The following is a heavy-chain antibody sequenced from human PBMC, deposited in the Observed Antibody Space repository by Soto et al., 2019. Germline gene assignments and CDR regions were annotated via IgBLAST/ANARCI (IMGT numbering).Heavy chain of an antibody. D-gene: IGHD1-1*01. CDR1: GFTFSSYG. CDR3: AKGYRPTYYYYYGMEV. CDR2: ISYDGSNK. V-gene: IGHV3-30*18. Sequence: QVQLVESGGGVVQPGRSLRLSCAASGFTFSSYGMHWVRQAPGKGLEWVAVISYDGSNKYYADAVKGRFTISRDNSKNTLYLQMNSLRAEDTAVYYCAKGYRPTYYYYYGMEVW. J-gene: IGHJ6*01.